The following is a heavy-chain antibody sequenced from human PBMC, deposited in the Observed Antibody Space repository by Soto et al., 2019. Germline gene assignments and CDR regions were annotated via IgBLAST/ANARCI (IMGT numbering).Heavy chain of an antibody. D-gene: IGHD5-18*01. CDR2: IKSKTDGGTT. J-gene: IGHJ6*02. CDR1: GFTVSNAW. CDR3: TTVHGYSYTYYYGMDV. V-gene: IGHV3-15*01. Sequence: ESGGGLVTPGGSLRLSCAASGFTVSNAWMSWVRQAPGTGLEWVGRIKSKTDGGTTDYAAPVKGRFTISRDDSKNTLYLQMNSLNTEDTAVYYCTTVHGYSYTYYYGMDVWGQGTTVTVSS.